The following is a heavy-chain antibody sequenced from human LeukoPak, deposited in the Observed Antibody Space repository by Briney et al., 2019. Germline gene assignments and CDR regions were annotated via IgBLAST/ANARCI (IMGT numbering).Heavy chain of an antibody. V-gene: IGHV3-30*04. J-gene: IGHJ4*02. CDR1: GFTFSSYA. Sequence: GGSLRLSCAPSGFTFSSYAMHWVRQAPGKGLEWVAVISYDGSNKYYAGSVKGRFTISRDNSKNTLYLQMNSLRAEDTAVYYCARSLIAAAGPDYWGQGTLVTVSS. CDR2: ISYDGSNK. D-gene: IGHD6-13*01. CDR3: ARSLIAAAGPDY.